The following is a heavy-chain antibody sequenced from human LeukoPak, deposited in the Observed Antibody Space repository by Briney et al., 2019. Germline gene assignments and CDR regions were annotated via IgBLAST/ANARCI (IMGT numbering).Heavy chain of an antibody. CDR1: GYSFTSYW. CDR3: ARRDYDILTGYEGPFDY. Sequence: GESLKISCKGSGYSFTSYWIGWVRQMPGKGLEWMGIIYPGDSDTRYSPSFQGQVTISADKSISTAYLQWSSLKASDTAMYYCARRDYDILTGYEGPFDYWGQGTLATVSS. D-gene: IGHD3-9*01. V-gene: IGHV5-51*01. J-gene: IGHJ4*02. CDR2: IYPGDSDT.